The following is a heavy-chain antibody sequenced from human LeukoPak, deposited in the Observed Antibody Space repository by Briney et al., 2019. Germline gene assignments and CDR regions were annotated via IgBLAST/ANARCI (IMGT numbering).Heavy chain of an antibody. J-gene: IGHJ4*02. Sequence: PGGSLRLSCAASGFTFSSYSMNWVRQAPGKGLEWVSTISGSGSNTFYADSVKGRFTVSRDNSKNTLYLQMNSQRAEDTAIYYCAKDLGFVPSARSIAASGVHYRDNFDYWGQGTLVTVSS. CDR2: ISGSGSNT. D-gene: IGHD6-13*01. CDR1: GFTFSSYS. CDR3: AKDLGFVPSARSIAASGVHYRDNFDY. V-gene: IGHV3-23*01.